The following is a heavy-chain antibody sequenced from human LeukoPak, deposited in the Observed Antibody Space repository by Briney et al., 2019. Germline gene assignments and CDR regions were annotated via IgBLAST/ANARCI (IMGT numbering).Heavy chain of an antibody. V-gene: IGHV1-69*06. Sequence: EASVKVSCKASGGTFSNYAISWVRQAPGQGLEWVGGIIPIFGTANYAQKFQGRVTITADKSTSTAYMELSRLRSDDTAVYYCARDRGYYDSSGYHANWFDPWGQGTLVTVSS. D-gene: IGHD3-22*01. J-gene: IGHJ5*02. CDR2: IIPIFGTA. CDR3: ARDRGYYDSSGYHANWFDP. CDR1: GGTFSNYA.